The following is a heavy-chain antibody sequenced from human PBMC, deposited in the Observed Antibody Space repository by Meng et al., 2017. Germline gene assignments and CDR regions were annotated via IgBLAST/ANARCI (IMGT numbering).Heavy chain of an antibody. Sequence: SGPTLVKPTQTLTLTCTFSGFSLSTSGVGVGWIRQPPEKALGWLALIYWDDDKRYSPSLKSRLTITKDTSKNQVVLTMTNMDPVDTATYYCAHDRGQWVYSGSYYDYFDYWGQGTLVTVSS. CDR3: AHDRGQWVYSGSYYDYFDY. D-gene: IGHD1-26*01. V-gene: IGHV2-5*02. J-gene: IGHJ4*02. CDR2: IYWDDDK. CDR1: GFSLSTSGVG.